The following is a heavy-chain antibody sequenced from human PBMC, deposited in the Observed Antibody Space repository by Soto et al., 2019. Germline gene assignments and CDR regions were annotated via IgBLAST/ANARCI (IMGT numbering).Heavy chain of an antibody. CDR3: ATDGAAGADRGV. CDR1: GLTFSTYG. V-gene: IGHV3-21*01. CDR2: INSGGEYF. D-gene: IGHD6-19*01. J-gene: IGHJ6*02. Sequence: EVQLVESGGGLVKPGGSLRLSCAASGLTFSTYGMNWVRQAPGKGLEWVSSINSGGEYFDYADSVKGRLTISRDNAKNSLYLQETSRKVKDGAVNYCATDGAAGADRGVWGQGTRVTVSS.